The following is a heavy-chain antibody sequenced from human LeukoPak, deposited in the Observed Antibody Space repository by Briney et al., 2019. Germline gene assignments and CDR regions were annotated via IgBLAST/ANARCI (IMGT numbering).Heavy chain of an antibody. V-gene: IGHV3-15*01. J-gene: IGHJ4*02. CDR3: TSSGSWGADY. Sequence: PGGSLRLSCAASGFTFSSYWMSWVRQAPGKGLEWVGRIKSKTDGGTTDYAAPVKGRFTISRDDSKNTLYLQMNSLKTEDTAVYCCTSSGSWGADYWGQGTLVTVSS. D-gene: IGHD1-26*01. CDR1: GFTFSSYW. CDR2: IKSKTDGGTT.